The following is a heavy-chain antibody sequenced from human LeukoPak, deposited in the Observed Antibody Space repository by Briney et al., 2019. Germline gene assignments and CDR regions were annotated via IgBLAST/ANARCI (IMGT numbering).Heavy chain of an antibody. D-gene: IGHD2-15*01. V-gene: IGHV1-2*02. Sequence: GESLKISCKGSGYSFTSYWIGWVRQMPGKGLEWMGWINPNSGGTNYAQKFQGRVTMTRDTSISTAYMELSRLRSDDTAVYYCAREVAATGSWGQGTLVTVSS. CDR3: AREVAATGS. CDR1: GYSFTSYW. J-gene: IGHJ5*02. CDR2: INPNSGGT.